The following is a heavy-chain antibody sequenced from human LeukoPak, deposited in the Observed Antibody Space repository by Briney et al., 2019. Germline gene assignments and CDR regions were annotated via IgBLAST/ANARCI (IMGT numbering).Heavy chain of an antibody. Sequence: PSGTLSLTCTVSGGSISSYYWSWIRQPPGKGLEWTGYIYYSGSTNYNPSLKSRVTISVDTSKNQFSLKLSSVTAADTAVYYCARKTHTARMNAFDIWGQGTMVTVSS. CDR3: ARKTHTARMNAFDI. CDR1: GGSISSYY. V-gene: IGHV4-59*01. CDR2: IYYSGST. J-gene: IGHJ3*02. D-gene: IGHD5-18*01.